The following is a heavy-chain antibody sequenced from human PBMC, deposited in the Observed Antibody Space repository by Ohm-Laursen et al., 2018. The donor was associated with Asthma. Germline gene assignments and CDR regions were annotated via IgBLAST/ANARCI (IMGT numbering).Heavy chain of an antibody. J-gene: IGHJ3*02. CDR3: ARRGTGAFDI. D-gene: IGHD3-10*01. Sequence: SLRLSCAASGFTFSTYHMRWVRQAPGKGLEWVSAISGDGDTTYYADSVKGRFTMSRDNSKNTLYLQMNSLRAEDTAVYYCARRGTGAFDIWGQGTMVTVSS. CDR1: GFTFSTYH. CDR2: ISGDGDTT. V-gene: IGHV3-23*01.